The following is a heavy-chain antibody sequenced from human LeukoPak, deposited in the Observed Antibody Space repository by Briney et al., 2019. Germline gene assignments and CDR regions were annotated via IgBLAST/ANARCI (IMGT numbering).Heavy chain of an antibody. CDR2: ISAYNGKT. D-gene: IGHD3-10*01. V-gene: IGHV1-18*04. CDR3: AGDDHELLWFGELYPLDY. Sequence: GSVNVSFMSSGYTFPRYGISGVRQPAGQGLDGMGCISAYNGKTNYAQKLQGRVTMTTDRSTSTAYVELRSLRSDDTAVYLCAGDDHELLWFGELYPLDYWGQGTLVTVSS. CDR1: GYTFPRYG. J-gene: IGHJ4*02.